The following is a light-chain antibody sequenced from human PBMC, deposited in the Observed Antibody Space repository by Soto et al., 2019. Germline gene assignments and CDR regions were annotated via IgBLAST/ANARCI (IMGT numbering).Light chain of an antibody. J-gene: IGKJ2*01. CDR1: QSVSSSY. V-gene: IGKV3-20*01. Sequence: EIVLTQSPGTLSLSPGERATLSCRASQSVSSSYLAWYQQKPGQAPRLLTYGASSRATGIPDRFSGSGSGTGFTLTISRLEPEDFAVYYCQQYGSSPLYTFGQGTKLEIK. CDR2: GAS. CDR3: QQYGSSPLYT.